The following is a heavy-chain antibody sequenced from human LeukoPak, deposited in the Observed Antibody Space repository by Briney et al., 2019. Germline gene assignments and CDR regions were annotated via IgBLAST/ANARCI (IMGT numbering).Heavy chain of an antibody. D-gene: IGHD3-22*01. V-gene: IGHV3-30-3*01. CDR1: GFTLSNYA. Sequence: GGSLRLSCAASGFTLSNYAMHWVRQAPGKGLEWVAVLSYDGSDKYYADSVKGRFTISRDNSKNTLYLQMNSLRAEDTAVYYCARPYYDSSGYRFDYWGQGTLVTVSS. CDR3: ARPYYDSSGYRFDY. J-gene: IGHJ4*02. CDR2: LSYDGSDK.